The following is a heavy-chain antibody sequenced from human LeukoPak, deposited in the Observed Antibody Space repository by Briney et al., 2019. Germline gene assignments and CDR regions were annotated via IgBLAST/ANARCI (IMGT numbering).Heavy chain of an antibody. V-gene: IGHV4-39*01. CDR2: IYYSGST. Sequence: PSETLSLTCTVSGGSISSYYWSWIRQPPGKGLEWIGSIYYSGSTYYNPSLKSRVTISVDTSKNQFSLKLSSVTAADTAVYYCARHIGYYDSSALSKDYWGQGTLVTVSS. CDR3: ARHIGYYDSSALSKDY. CDR1: GGSISSYY. D-gene: IGHD3-22*01. J-gene: IGHJ4*02.